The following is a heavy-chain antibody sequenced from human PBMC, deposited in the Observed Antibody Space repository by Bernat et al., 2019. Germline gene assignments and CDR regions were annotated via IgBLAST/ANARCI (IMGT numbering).Heavy chain of an antibody. D-gene: IGHD7-27*01. J-gene: IGHJ4*02. CDR3: ARMGTSDVNH. Sequence: EVQLVQSGAEVKKPGESLKISCKGSGYSFTSYWITWVRQMPGKGLEWMGRIDPSDSYSNYSPSFQGHINISDDKSIRTAYLQWGRLKATDTAMYYCARMGTSDVNHWGQGTLVTVCS. V-gene: IGHV5-10-1*03. CDR2: IDPSDSYS. CDR1: GYSFTSYW.